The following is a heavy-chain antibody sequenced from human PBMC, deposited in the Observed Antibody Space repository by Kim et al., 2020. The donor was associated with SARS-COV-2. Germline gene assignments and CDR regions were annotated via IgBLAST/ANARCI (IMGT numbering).Heavy chain of an antibody. CDR1: GDSISSRSYY. CDR2: IYYSGST. V-gene: IGHV4-31*03. J-gene: IGHJ4*02. CDR3: ATVITPGADRDS. D-gene: IGHD4-17*01. Sequence: NLSLTCTVSGDSISSRSYYWTWIRQHPEKGLEWIGYIYYSGSTYYNPSLKSRVSVSVDTSKNQFSLKLSSVTAADTAVYYCATVITPGADRDSWGQGT.